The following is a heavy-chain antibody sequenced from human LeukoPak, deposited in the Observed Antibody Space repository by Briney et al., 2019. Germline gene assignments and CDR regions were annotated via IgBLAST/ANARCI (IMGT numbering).Heavy chain of an antibody. J-gene: IGHJ4*02. Sequence: GGSLRLSCAASGFTVSSNHMTWVRQAPGKGLEWVSEIYTGGLTFYADPVTGRFTISRDNSKNTVYLQMNSLGVEDTARYYCARDNAPAGGGLDYWGQGTLVTVSS. V-gene: IGHV3-53*01. CDR2: IYTGGLT. CDR3: ARDNAPAGGGLDY. CDR1: GFTVSSNH. D-gene: IGHD2-2*01.